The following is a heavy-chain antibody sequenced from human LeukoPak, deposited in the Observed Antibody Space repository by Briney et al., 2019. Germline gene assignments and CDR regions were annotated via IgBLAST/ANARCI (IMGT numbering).Heavy chain of an antibody. CDR1: GFTFRTYG. J-gene: IGHJ4*02. V-gene: IGHV3-30*18. D-gene: IGHD3-22*01. CDR3: ANSYYYDSSGHYTISNHLDY. Sequence: PGGSLRLSCAASGFTFRTYGMHWVRQAPGKGLGWLAVISYEGSHKYYTDSVKGRFTISRDNSKNTLYLQMNSLRAEDTAVYYCANSYYYDSSGHYTISNHLDYWGQGTLVTVSS. CDR2: ISYEGSHK.